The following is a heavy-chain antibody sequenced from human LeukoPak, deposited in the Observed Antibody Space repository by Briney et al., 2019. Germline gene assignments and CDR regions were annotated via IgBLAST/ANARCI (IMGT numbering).Heavy chain of an antibody. V-gene: IGHV1-46*01. D-gene: IGHD5-18*01. J-gene: IGHJ4*02. Sequence: ASVKVSCKASGYTFTSYYIHWVRQAPGQGLEWMGIINPSGGSTSYAQKFQGRVTMTRDTSTSTVYMELSSLRAEDTAVYYCARGLRGYSYGVDPLHYWGQGTLVTVSS. CDR1: GYTFTSYY. CDR2: INPSGGST. CDR3: ARGLRGYSYGVDPLHY.